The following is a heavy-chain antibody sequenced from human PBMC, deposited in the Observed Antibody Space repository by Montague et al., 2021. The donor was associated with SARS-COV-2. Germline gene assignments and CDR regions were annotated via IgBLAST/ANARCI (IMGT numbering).Heavy chain of an antibody. J-gene: IGHJ6*02. CDR1: GGSINNYY. Sequence: SETLSLTCTVSGGSINNYYWSWIRQPPGKGLEWIGYIYYSGSTNYSPSLKSRVTISIDTSKNQFSLKVTSVTAADTAVYYCARGGGHYNYGLDVWGPGTPVTVSS. CDR3: ARGGGHYNYGLDV. D-gene: IGHD2-15*01. CDR2: IYYSGST. V-gene: IGHV4-59*01.